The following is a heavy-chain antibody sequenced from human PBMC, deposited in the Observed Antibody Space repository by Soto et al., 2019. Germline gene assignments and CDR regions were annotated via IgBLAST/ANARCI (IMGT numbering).Heavy chain of an antibody. V-gene: IGHV1-69*13. CDR1: GGTFSSYA. D-gene: IGHD3-22*01. Sequence: ASVKVSCKASGGTFSSYAISWVRQAPGQGLEWMGGIIPIFGTANYAQKFQGRVTITADESTSTAYMELSSLRSEDTAVYYCAIHYYYDSSGYYPRLFAFDIWGQGTMVTVSS. CDR3: AIHYYYDSSGYYPRLFAFDI. CDR2: IIPIFGTA. J-gene: IGHJ3*02.